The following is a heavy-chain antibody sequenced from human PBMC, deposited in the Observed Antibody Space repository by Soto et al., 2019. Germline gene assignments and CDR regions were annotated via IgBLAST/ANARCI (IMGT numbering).Heavy chain of an antibody. D-gene: IGHD5-12*01. J-gene: IGHJ5*02. V-gene: IGHV4-28*01. CDR3: AKSVDGYNENWFDP. CDR1: GYSISSSNW. CDR2: VDYSGIT. Sequence: QVQLQESGPGLVKPSDTLSLTCAVSGYSISSSNWWGWIRQPPGKGLEWIGYVDYSGITYYNPSLKSRVTMSVDTSKNQFSLKLSSVTAVDTAVYYCAKSVDGYNENWFDPWGQGTLVTVSS.